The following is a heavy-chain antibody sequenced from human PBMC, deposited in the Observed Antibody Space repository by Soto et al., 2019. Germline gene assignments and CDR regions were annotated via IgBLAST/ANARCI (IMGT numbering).Heavy chain of an antibody. CDR3: ARTSRIAAAGTYFAF. CDR2: IDWDDDK. CDR1: GFSLSTSGMC. V-gene: IGHV2-70*11. Sequence: SGPTLVNPTQTLTLTCTFSGFSLSTSGMCVSWIRQPPGKALEWLARIDWDDDKYYSTSLKTRLTISKDTSKNQVVLTITNMDPVDTATYYCARTSRIAAAGTYFAFCGQGTLVTVSS. D-gene: IGHD6-13*01. J-gene: IGHJ4*02.